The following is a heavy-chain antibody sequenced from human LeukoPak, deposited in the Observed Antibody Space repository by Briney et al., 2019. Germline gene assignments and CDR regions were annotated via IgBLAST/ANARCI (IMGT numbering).Heavy chain of an antibody. Sequence: SETLSLTCAVYGGSFSGYYWSWIRQPPGKGLEWIGEINHSGSTNYNPSLKSRVTISVDTSKNQFSLKLSSVTAADTAVYYCARTTAVTYYDFWSGYYPTDNWFDPWGQGTLVTVSS. CDR3: ARTTAVTYYDFWSGYYPTDNWFDP. V-gene: IGHV4-34*01. J-gene: IGHJ5*02. CDR1: GGSFSGYY. D-gene: IGHD3-3*01. CDR2: INHSGST.